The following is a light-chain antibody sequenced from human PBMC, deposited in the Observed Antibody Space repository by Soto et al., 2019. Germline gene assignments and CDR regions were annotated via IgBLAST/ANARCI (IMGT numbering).Light chain of an antibody. CDR3: QQYNNWPLFT. CDR2: GAS. CDR1: QSVSSN. Sequence: EVVMTQSPATLSASPGERATLSCRASQSVSSNLAWYQQKPGQAPRLLIYGASTRATGIPARFSGSGSGTEFPLTISSLQSEDFAVYYCQQYNNWPLFTFGPGTKVDIK. J-gene: IGKJ3*01. V-gene: IGKV3-15*01.